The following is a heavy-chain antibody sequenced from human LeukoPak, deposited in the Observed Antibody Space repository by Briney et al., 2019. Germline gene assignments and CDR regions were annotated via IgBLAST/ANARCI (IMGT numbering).Heavy chain of an antibody. CDR3: ATRDCSGGSCYGAYYYYMDV. D-gene: IGHD2-15*01. Sequence: ASVKVSCKASGYTFTGYYMHWVRQAPGQGLEWMGWINPNSGGTNYAQKFQGRVTMTRDTSISTAYMELSRLRSDDTAVYYCATRDCSGGSCYGAYYYYMDVWGKGTTVTISS. V-gene: IGHV1-2*02. J-gene: IGHJ6*03. CDR2: INPNSGGT. CDR1: GYTFTGYY.